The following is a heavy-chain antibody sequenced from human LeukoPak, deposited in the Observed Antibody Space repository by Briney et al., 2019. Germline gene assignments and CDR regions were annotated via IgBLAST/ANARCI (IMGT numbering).Heavy chain of an antibody. V-gene: IGHV4-59*01. CDR2: IYYSGST. D-gene: IGHD3-9*01. J-gene: IGHJ5*02. CDR1: GGSISSYY. CDR3: ARGFDRDNWFDP. Sequence: SETLSLTCTVSGGSISSYYWSWIRQPPGKGLEWIGYIYYSGSTNYNPSLKSRVTISVDTSKNQFSLKLSSVTAADTAVYYCARGFDRDNWFDPWGQGTLVTVSS.